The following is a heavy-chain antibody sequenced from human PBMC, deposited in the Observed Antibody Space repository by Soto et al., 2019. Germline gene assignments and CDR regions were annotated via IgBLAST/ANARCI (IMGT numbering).Heavy chain of an antibody. V-gene: IGHV1-18*04. CDR3: ARCSDSYYDFWSGYSTIASNWFDP. D-gene: IGHD3-3*01. CDR1: GYTFTSYG. Sequence: ASVKVSCKASGYTFTSYGISWVRQAPGQGLEWMGWISAYNGNTNYAQKLRGRVTMTTDTSTSTAYMELRSLRSDDTAVYYCARCSDSYYDFWSGYSTIASNWFDPWGQGTLVTVSS. CDR2: ISAYNGNT. J-gene: IGHJ5*02.